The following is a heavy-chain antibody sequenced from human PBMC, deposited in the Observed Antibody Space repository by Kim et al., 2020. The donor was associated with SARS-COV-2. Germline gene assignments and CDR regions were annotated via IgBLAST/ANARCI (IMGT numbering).Heavy chain of an antibody. Sequence: ASVKVSCKASGYTFTSYYMHWVRQAPVHVLYFILLIHPSGCSTSYAQKFQGRVTMTRDTSTSTVYMELSSLRSEDTAVYYCAREGDDYYDSSGYFAYWGQGTLVTVSS. CDR3: AREGDDYYDSSGYFAY. CDR2: IHPSGCST. J-gene: IGHJ4*02. V-gene: IGHV1-46*01. D-gene: IGHD3-22*01. CDR1: GYTFTSYY.